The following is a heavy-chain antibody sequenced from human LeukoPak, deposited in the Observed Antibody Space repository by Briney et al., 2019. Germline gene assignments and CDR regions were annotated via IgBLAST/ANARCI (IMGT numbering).Heavy chain of an antibody. V-gene: IGHV1-2*06. CDR2: INPNGGGT. Sequence: ASVKVSCKASGYTFIGYFMHWVRQAPGQGLEWMGRINPNGGGTIYAQKFQGRVTMTRDTSISTAYMELSRLRSDDTAVYYCARSFLPDDYWGQGTLVTLSS. J-gene: IGHJ4*02. D-gene: IGHD1-14*01. CDR3: ARSFLPDDY. CDR1: GYTFIGYF.